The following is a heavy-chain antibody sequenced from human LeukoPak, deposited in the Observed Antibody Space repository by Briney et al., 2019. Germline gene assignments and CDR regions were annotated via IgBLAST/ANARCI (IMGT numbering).Heavy chain of an antibody. CDR2: INHSGST. V-gene: IGHV4-34*01. CDR1: GGSFRGYY. D-gene: IGHD6-13*01. Sequence: PSETLSLTCAVYGGSFRGYYWIWIRQPPGKGLEWIGEINHSGSTNYNPSLKSRVTISVDTSKNQFSLKLSSVTAADTAVYYCARVGSSSWLSYFDYWGQGTLVTVPS. CDR3: ARVGSSSWLSYFDY. J-gene: IGHJ4*02.